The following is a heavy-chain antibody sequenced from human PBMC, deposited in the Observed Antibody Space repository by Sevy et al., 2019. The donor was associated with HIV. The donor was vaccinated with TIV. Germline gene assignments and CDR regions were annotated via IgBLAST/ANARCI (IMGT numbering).Heavy chain of an antibody. CDR2: IKQDGSEK. D-gene: IGHD6-19*01. CDR1: EFTFSGYW. CDR3: ARDRSGYTSGWSVDY. J-gene: IGHJ4*02. Sequence: EGSLRLSCAASEFTFSGYWMSWVRQAPGKGLEWVANIKQDGSEKYYVDSVKGRFTISRDNAKNSLYLQMNSLRAEDTAVYYCARDRSGYTSGWSVDYWGQGTLVTVSS. V-gene: IGHV3-7*01.